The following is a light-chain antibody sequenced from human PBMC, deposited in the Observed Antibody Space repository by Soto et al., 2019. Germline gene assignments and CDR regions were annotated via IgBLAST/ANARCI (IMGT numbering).Light chain of an antibody. CDR2: DVS. V-gene: IGLV2-14*01. CDR3: SSYTSATTYV. J-gene: IGLJ1*01. CDR1: SSDVGAYNY. Sequence: QPALTQPASVSGSPGQSITISCTGTSSDVGAYNYDSWYQQYPGEAPKVIIYDVSHRPAGVSNRFSGSKSGNTASLTISGLQTQDEADYYCSSYTSATTYVFGTGTRSPS.